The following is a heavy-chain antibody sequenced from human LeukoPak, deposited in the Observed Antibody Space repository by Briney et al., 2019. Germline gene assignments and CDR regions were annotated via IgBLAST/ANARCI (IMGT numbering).Heavy chain of an antibody. CDR1: GFTFSNAW. Sequence: GGSLRLSCAASGFTFSNAWMSWVRQAPGKGLEWVSAISGSGGSTYYADSVKGRFTISRDNSKNTLYLQMNSLRAEDTAVYYCATFEETYYDFWSGTEQGFDYWGQGTLVTVSS. CDR3: ATFEETYYDFWSGTEQGFDY. D-gene: IGHD3-3*01. CDR2: ISGSGGST. V-gene: IGHV3-23*01. J-gene: IGHJ4*02.